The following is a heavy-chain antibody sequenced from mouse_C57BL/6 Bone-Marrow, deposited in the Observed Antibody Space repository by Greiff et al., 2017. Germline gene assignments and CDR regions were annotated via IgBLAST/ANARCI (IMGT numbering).Heavy chain of an antibody. D-gene: IGHD2-1*01. CDR3: ASLSIYSSWFAY. CDR2: IHPNSGST. J-gene: IGHJ3*01. Sequence: VQLQQPGAELVKPGASVKLSCKASGYTFTSYWMHWVKQRPGQGLEWIGMIHPNSGSTNYNEKFKSKATLTVDKSSSTSYTQLSSLTSEDSAVYYCASLSIYSSWFAYWGPGTLVTVSA. V-gene: IGHV1-64*01. CDR1: GYTFTSYW.